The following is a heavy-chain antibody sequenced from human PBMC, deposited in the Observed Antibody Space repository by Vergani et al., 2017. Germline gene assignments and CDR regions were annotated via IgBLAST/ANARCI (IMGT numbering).Heavy chain of an antibody. D-gene: IGHD3-9*01. CDR2: IYHSGRA. J-gene: IGHJ4*02. CDR1: GGSITSSSYY. Sequence: QLHLQESGPGLVKPSETLSLTCTVSGGSITSSSYYLGWIRQPPGKGLEWIGNIYHSGRAYYNPSLKGRVTISVDTSKNQFSLEVTSVTAADTAIYFCARTESFILRYFHWALWGQGALVAVCS. CDR3: ARTESFILRYFHWAL. V-gene: IGHV4-39*01.